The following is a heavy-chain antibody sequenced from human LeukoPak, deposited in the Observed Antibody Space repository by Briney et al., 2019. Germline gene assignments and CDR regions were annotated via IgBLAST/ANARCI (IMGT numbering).Heavy chain of an antibody. D-gene: IGHD1-26*01. J-gene: IGHJ4*02. CDR2: IHYNGIT. CDR3: ARHISSGGAYAHFDY. Sequence: SETLSLTCTVSGSMYNYYWSWIRQPPGKGLEWIGYIHYNGITNYNPSLKSRVTMSLDTSKNQVSLKLNSVTAADTAVYYCARHISSGGAYAHFDYWGQGTLVTVSS. CDR1: GSMYNYY. V-gene: IGHV4-59*08.